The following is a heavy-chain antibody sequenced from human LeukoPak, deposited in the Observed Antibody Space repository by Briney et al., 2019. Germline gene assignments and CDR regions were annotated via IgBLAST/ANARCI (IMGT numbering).Heavy chain of an antibody. CDR2: INAGNGNT. CDR3: TKASLAFGTKYFDP. Sequence: ASVKVSCKASGYTFTSYAMHWVRQAPGQRLEWMGWINAGNGNTKYSQEFQGRVTITRDTSASTAYMELSSLRSEDTAVYYCTKASLAFGTKYFDPWGQGTLVTVSS. D-gene: IGHD3-10*01. J-gene: IGHJ5*02. CDR1: GYTFTSYA. V-gene: IGHV1-3*03.